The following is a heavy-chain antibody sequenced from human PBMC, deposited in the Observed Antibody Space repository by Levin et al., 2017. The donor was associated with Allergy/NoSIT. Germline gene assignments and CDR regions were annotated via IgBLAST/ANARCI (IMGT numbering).Heavy chain of an antibody. V-gene: IGHV3-23*01. Sequence: GGSLRLSCAASGFTFSSYAMSWVRQAPGKGLEWVSTISDSNDNTYYTDSVKGRFTISRDNSKNTLYLQMTSLRAEDTASYFCAKSITTITGDRGAFWGQGALVTVSS. D-gene: IGHD1-20*01. CDR3: AKSITTITGDRGAF. CDR2: ISDSNDNT. CDR1: GFTFSSYA. J-gene: IGHJ4*02.